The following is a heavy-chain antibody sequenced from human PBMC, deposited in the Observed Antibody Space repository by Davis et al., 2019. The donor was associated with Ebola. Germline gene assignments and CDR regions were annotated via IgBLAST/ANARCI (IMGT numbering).Heavy chain of an antibody. Sequence: AASVKVSCKASGYSFTDDGISWVRQAPGQGLEWMGWISTYNGNTNYAQKVQGRITMTTDTSTSTAYMELRSLRSDDTARYYCARDVRTYSSSWCGDYWGQGTLVTVSS. CDR2: ISTYNGNT. D-gene: IGHD6-13*01. CDR1: GYSFTDDG. CDR3: ARDVRTYSSSWCGDY. J-gene: IGHJ4*02. V-gene: IGHV1-18*01.